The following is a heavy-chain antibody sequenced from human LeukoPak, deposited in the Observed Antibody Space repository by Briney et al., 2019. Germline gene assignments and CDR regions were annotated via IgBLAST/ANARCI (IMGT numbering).Heavy chain of an antibody. D-gene: IGHD2-21*02. Sequence: SQTPFLTCAVSCGSISSGGYSRSLIRPPPRKGLEWVGYIYHSGSTYYNPSLKSRVTISVDRSKNQFSLKLSSVTAADTAVYYCASGTECGGDCYSLWGQGTLVTVSS. V-gene: IGHV4-30-2*01. CDR1: CGSISSGGYS. CDR3: ASGTECGGDCYSL. J-gene: IGHJ4*02. CDR2: IYHSGST.